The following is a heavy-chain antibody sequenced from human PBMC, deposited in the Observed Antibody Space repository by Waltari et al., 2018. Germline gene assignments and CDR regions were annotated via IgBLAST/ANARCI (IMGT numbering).Heavy chain of an antibody. D-gene: IGHD6-13*01. V-gene: IGHV3-33*01. CDR3: ARQGYSGSSLTYDY. CDR1: GFTFTSYG. J-gene: IGHJ4*02. Sequence: QVQLVESGGGVVQPGRSLRLSCAASGFTFTSYGMHWVRQAPGKGREWVAVRWYDGSNQYYADSVKGRFTISRDISKSTLYLQMNSLGPQDTAVYYCARQGYSGSSLTYDYWGQGTLVTVSS. CDR2: RWYDGSNQ.